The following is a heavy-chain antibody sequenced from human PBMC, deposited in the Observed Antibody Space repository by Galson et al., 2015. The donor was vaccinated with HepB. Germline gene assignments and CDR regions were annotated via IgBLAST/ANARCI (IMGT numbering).Heavy chain of an antibody. Sequence: SVKVSCKASGYTFTSYYMHWVRQAPGQGLEWMGIINPSGGSTSYAQKFQGRVTMTRDTSTSTVYMELSSLRSEDTAVYYCARDFRRPSDFWSGPTYSYWGQGTLVTVSS. CDR2: INPSGGST. CDR3: ARDFRRPSDFWSGPTYSY. D-gene: IGHD3-3*01. CDR1: GYTFTSYY. V-gene: IGHV1-46*01. J-gene: IGHJ4*02.